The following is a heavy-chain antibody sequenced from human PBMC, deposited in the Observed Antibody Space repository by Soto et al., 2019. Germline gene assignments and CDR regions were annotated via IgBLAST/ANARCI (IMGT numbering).Heavy chain of an antibody. CDR3: ARTRVVVIRSAFDI. V-gene: IGHV1-18*01. CDR1: GYTLTSYG. J-gene: IGHJ3*02. D-gene: IGHD3-22*01. CDR2: ISAYNGNT. Sequence: ASVKVSCKASGYTLTSYGISWVRQAPGQGLEWMGWISAYNGNTNYAQKLQGRVTMTTDTSTSTAYMELRSLRSDDTAVYYCARTRVVVIRSAFDIWGQGTMVTVSS.